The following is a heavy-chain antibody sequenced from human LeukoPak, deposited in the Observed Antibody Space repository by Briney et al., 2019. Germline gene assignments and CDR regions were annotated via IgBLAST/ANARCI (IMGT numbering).Heavy chain of an antibody. CDR3: ARRLSSSWPNWFDP. Sequence: SETLSLTCTVSGYSISSGYYWGWIRQPPGKGLEWIGSIYHSGSTYYNPSLKSRVTISVDTSKNQFSLKLSSVTAADTAVYYCARRLSSSWPNWFDPWGQGTLVTVSS. CDR1: GYSISSGYY. CDR2: IYHSGST. D-gene: IGHD6-13*01. J-gene: IGHJ5*02. V-gene: IGHV4-38-2*02.